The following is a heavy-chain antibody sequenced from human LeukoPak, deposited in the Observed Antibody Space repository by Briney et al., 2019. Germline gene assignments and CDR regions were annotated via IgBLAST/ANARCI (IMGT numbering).Heavy chain of an antibody. Sequence: SVKVSCKASGGTFSSYAISWVRQAPGQGLEWMGGIIPIFGTANYAQKFQGRVTITTDESTSTAYMELSSLRSEDTAVYYCATDPWEPAGFGYWGQGTLVTVSS. D-gene: IGHD1-26*01. CDR1: GGTFSSYA. CDR3: ATDPWEPAGFGY. J-gene: IGHJ4*02. V-gene: IGHV1-69*05. CDR2: IIPIFGTA.